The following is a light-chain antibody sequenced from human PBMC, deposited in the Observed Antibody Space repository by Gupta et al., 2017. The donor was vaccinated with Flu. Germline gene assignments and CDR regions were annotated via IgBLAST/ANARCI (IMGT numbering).Light chain of an antibody. CDR2: DTS. Sequence: IVLTQSPATLSLSPGERATLSCRAIQSIRDFVDWYQQKPCQAPRLLIFDTSNSATGIPARFSGSGCGIDXPLTISXREQEDIAGYYCQQRTNWPPLAFGXGTKVEIK. V-gene: IGKV3-11*01. CDR3: QQRTNWPPLA. CDR1: QSIRDF. J-gene: IGKJ4*01.